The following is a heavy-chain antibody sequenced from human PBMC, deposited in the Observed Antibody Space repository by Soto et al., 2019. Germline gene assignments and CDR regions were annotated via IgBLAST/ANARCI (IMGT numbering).Heavy chain of an antibody. Sequence: PGGSLRLSCAGSGFTFGDSALSWVRQAPGKGLEWVSSITGNGGTTYYADSMKGRLTISRDNSKNTLYLEVNSLRAEDTAIYFCAKVRAQSHIAVPFDYWGQGTQVTVSS. CDR1: GFTFGDSA. V-gene: IGHV3-23*01. CDR2: ITGNGGTT. CDR3: AKVRAQSHIAVPFDY. J-gene: IGHJ4*02. D-gene: IGHD6-19*01.